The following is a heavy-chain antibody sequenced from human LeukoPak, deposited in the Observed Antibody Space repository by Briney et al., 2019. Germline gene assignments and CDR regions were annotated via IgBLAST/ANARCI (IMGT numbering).Heavy chain of an antibody. CDR1: GFTFKNYA. D-gene: IGHD3-22*01. CDR3: ARAPSEIGGYYPEYFRH. Sequence: PGGSLRLSCAASGFTFKNYAMTWVRQAPGKGLVWVSRIKGDGNTNYADSVKGRFTISRDNAKNTVSLQMNSLRAEDTGVYYCARAPSEIGGYYPEYFRHWGQGTLVTVSS. CDR2: IKGDGNT. V-gene: IGHV3-74*01. J-gene: IGHJ1*01.